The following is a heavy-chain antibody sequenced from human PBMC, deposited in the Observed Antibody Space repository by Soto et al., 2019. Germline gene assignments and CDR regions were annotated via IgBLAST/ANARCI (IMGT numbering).Heavy chain of an antibody. J-gene: IGHJ2*01. D-gene: IGHD1-26*01. Sequence: GASVKVSCKASGYTFTSYAMHWVRQAPGQRLEWMGWINAGNGNTKYSRKFQGRVTITRDTSASTAYMELSSLRSEDTAVYYCARGGSLYWYFDLWGRGTLVPVSS. V-gene: IGHV1-3*01. CDR2: INAGNGNT. CDR1: GYTFTSYA. CDR3: ARGGSLYWYFDL.